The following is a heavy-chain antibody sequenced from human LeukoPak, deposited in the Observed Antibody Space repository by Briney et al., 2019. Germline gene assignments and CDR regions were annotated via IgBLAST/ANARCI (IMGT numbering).Heavy chain of an antibody. CDR1: GFSLSTSGVG. D-gene: IGHD7-27*01. CDR3: AHSKWGDTVDWFDP. Sequence: SGPTLVKPTQTLTLTCIFSGFSLSTSGVGVGWIRQPPGKALEWLALIYWNDDKRYSPSLKSRLTITKDTSKNQVVLTMTNMDPVDTATYYCAHSKWGDTVDWFDPWGQGTLVTVSS. V-gene: IGHV2-5*01. CDR2: IYWNDDK. J-gene: IGHJ5*02.